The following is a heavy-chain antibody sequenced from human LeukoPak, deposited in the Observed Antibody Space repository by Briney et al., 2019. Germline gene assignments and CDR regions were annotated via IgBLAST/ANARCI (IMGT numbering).Heavy chain of an antibody. CDR2: IGSSGGST. Sequence: GGSLRLSCATSGFTFSSYAMSWVRQAPGKGLEWVSGIGSSGGSTYYADSVKGRFTISRDNSKNTLYLQMNSLRTEDTAAYYCAKAEGYDILTGLDYWGQGTLVTVSS. CDR1: GFTFSSYA. J-gene: IGHJ4*02. D-gene: IGHD3-9*01. V-gene: IGHV3-23*01. CDR3: AKAEGYDILTGLDY.